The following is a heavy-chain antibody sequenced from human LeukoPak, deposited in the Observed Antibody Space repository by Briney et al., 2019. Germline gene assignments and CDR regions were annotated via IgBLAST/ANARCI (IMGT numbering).Heavy chain of an antibody. CDR1: GDSITSYY. CDR3: ARGNAFDY. J-gene: IGHJ4*02. V-gene: IGHV4-59*01. Sequence: PSETLSLTCTVSGDSITSYYWNWIRQTPGKGLEWIGYIYHSGSSNYNPSLKSRVTLSIDTSRNQFSLKLTSVTAADTAVYYCARGNAFDYWGQGTLATVSS. CDR2: IYHSGSS.